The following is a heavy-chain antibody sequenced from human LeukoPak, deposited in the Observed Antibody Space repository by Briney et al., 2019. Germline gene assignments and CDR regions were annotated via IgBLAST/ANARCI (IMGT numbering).Heavy chain of an antibody. V-gene: IGHV4-31*03. J-gene: IGHJ3*02. Sequence: PSETLSLTCTVSGGSISSGGYYWRWIRQHPGKGLEWIGYIYYSGSTYYNPSLKSRITISVNTSKNQFSLKLSSVTAADTAVYYCARSRGTGTTGAFDIWGQGTMVTVSS. D-gene: IGHD1-7*01. CDR2: IYYSGST. CDR3: ARSRGTGTTGAFDI. CDR1: GGSISSGGYY.